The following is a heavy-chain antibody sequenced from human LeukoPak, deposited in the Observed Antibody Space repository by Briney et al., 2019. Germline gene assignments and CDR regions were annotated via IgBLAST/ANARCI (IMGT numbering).Heavy chain of an antibody. J-gene: IGHJ4*02. D-gene: IGHD3-22*01. V-gene: IGHV4-39*07. Sequence: SETLSLTCTVSGGSISSYYWSWIRQPPGKGLEWIGSIYYSGSTYYNPSLKSRVTISVDTSKSQFSLKLSSVTAADTAVYYCARDRGGYYPYYFDYWGQGTLVTVSS. CDR2: IYYSGST. CDR1: GGSISSYY. CDR3: ARDRGGYYPYYFDY.